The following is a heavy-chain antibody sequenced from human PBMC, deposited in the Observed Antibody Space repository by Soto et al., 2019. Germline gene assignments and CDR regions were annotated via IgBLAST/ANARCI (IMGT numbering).Heavy chain of an antibody. V-gene: IGHV1-69*12. J-gene: IGHJ6*02. D-gene: IGHD2-15*01. CDR2: IIPIFGTA. Sequence: QVQLVQSGAEVKKPGSSVKVSCKASGGTFSSYAISWVRQAPGQGLEWMGGIIPIFGTANYPQKYQGRVTISADETTSTAYMELSSLRSDDTTVYYCARFNGCNPYYYYGMDVWGQGTTVTVSS. CDR3: ARFNGCNPYYYYGMDV. CDR1: GGTFSSYA.